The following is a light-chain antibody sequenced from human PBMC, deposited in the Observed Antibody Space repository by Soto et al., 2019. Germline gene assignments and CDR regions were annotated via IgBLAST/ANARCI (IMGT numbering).Light chain of an antibody. J-gene: IGKJ5*01. CDR3: QQYNNWPRIT. Sequence: EIVLTQSPGTLSLSPGERATLSCRASQSLTNNYFAWYQQKPGQAPRLLIYGASTRATGIPARFSGSGSGTEFTLTISSLQSEDFAVYYCQQYNNWPRITFGQGTRLEI. V-gene: IGKV3-15*01. CDR1: QSLTNN. CDR2: GAS.